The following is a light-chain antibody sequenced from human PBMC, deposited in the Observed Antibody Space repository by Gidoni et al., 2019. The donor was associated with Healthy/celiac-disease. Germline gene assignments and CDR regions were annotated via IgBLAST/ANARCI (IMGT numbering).Light chain of an antibody. V-gene: IGKV3-15*01. CDR2: GAS. CDR1: QSVSSN. CDR3: QQYNNWPPLIT. J-gene: IGKJ5*01. Sequence: EIVMTQSPATLAVSPGERATLSCRASQSVSSNLAWYQQKPGQAPRLLIYGASTRATGIPARFSGSRSGTEFTLTISSLQSADFAVYYCQQYNNWPPLITFGQXTRLEIK.